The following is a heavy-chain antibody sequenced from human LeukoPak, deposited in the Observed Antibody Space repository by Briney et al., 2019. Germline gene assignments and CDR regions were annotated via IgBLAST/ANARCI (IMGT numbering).Heavy chain of an antibody. J-gene: IGHJ3*02. V-gene: IGHV1-58*01. D-gene: IGHD1-1*01. CDR3: ARYWKYDAFDI. CDR2: IVVGSGNT. CDR1: GFTFISSA. Sequence: ASVKVSCKASGFTFISSAVQWVRQARGQRLEWMGWIVVGSGNTNYAQKFQERVTFTRDMSTSTAYMELSRLRSDDTAVYYCARYWKYDAFDIWGQGTMVTVSS.